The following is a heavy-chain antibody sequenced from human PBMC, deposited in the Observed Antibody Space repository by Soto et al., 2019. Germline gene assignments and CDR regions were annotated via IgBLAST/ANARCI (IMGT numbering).Heavy chain of an antibody. V-gene: IGHV4-39*01. J-gene: IGHJ3*02. D-gene: IGHD1-1*01. Sequence: SETLSLTCTVSGGSISSSSYYWGWIRQPPGKGLEWIGSIYYSGSTYYNPSLKSRVTISVDTSKNQFSLKLSSVTAADTAVYYCARQIGELERTIYDAFDIWGQGTMVTVSS. CDR2: IYYSGST. CDR1: GGSISSSSYY. CDR3: ARQIGELERTIYDAFDI.